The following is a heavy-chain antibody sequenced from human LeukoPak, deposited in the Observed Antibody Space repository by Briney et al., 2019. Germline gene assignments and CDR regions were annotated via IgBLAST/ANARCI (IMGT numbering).Heavy chain of an antibody. CDR3: AKESDFWTGCFDY. J-gene: IGHJ4*02. D-gene: IGHD3/OR15-3a*01. CDR1: GFTFRTYA. CDR2: ISGSGGST. V-gene: IGHV3-23*01. Sequence: GGSLRLSCAASGFTFRTYAMSWVRQAPGKGLEWVSAISGSGGSTYYADSVKGRFTISRDNSKNTLYLQMNSLRAEDTAVYYCAKESDFWTGCFDYWGQETLVTVSS.